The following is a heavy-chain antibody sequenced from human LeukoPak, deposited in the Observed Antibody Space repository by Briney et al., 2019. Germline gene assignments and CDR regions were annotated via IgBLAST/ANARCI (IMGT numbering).Heavy chain of an antibody. CDR2: IYYSGST. CDR3: ARQQPSQYFDY. D-gene: IGHD6-13*01. CDR1: GGSISSHY. J-gene: IGHJ4*02. Sequence: SETLSLTCTVSGGSISSHYWSWIRQPPGKGLEWIGYIYYSGSTNYNPSLKSRVTISVDTSKNQLSLKLSSVTAADTVVYYCARQQPSQYFDYWGQGTLVTVSS. V-gene: IGHV4-59*11.